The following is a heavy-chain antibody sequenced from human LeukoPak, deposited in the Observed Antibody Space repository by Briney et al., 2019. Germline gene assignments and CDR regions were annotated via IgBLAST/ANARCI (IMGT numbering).Heavy chain of an antibody. CDR3: ARLPRYDFWSGSNYMDV. J-gene: IGHJ6*03. CDR1: GGSISSSSYY. V-gene: IGHV4-39*01. Sequence: KPSGTLSLTCPVSGGSISSSSYYGGGIRQPQGKGLGWIGSIYYSGITNYNPSLKSRVTISVDTSKNQFSLKLSSVTAADTAVYYCARLPRYDFWSGSNYMDVWGKGTTVTVSS. CDR2: IYYSGIT. D-gene: IGHD3-3*01.